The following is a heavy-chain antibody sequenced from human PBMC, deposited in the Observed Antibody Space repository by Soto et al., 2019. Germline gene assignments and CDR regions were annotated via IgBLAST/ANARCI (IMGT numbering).Heavy chain of an antibody. CDR3: ARFWFGELAYCDY. CDR2: IYSGGST. Sequence: GGSLRLSCAASGFTVSSNYMSWVRQAPGKGLEWVSVIYSGGSTYYADSVKGRFTISRDNSKNTLYLQMNSLRAEDTAVYYCARFWFGELAYCDYWGQGSLVTVAS. V-gene: IGHV3-53*01. J-gene: IGHJ4*02. D-gene: IGHD3-10*01. CDR1: GFTVSSNY.